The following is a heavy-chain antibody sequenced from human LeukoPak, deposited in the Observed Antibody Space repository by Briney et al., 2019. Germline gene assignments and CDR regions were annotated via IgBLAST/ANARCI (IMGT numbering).Heavy chain of an antibody. CDR3: ARDPGGLDYYYYGMDV. CDR1: GYTFTSYC. V-gene: IGHV1-46*01. CDR2: INPSGGST. J-gene: IGHJ6*02. D-gene: IGHD4-23*01. Sequence: ASVKVSCKASGYTFTSYCMHWVRQAPGQGLEWMGIINPSGGSTSYAQKFQGRVTMTRDTSTSTVYMELSSLRSEDTAVYYCARDPGGLDYYYYGMDVWGQGTTVTVSS.